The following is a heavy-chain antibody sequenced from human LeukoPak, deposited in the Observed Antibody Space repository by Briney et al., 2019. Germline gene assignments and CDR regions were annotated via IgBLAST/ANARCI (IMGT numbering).Heavy chain of an antibody. CDR1: GFIFSSYG. V-gene: IGHV3-48*01. J-gene: IGHJ4*02. CDR2: ISSSSSTI. Sequence: GGSLRLSCAAPGFIFSSYGMNWVRQAPGKGLEWVSYISSSSSTIYYADSVKGRFTISRDNAKNSLYLQTNSLRAEDTAVYYCARVFIGDYGDYQFDYWGQGTLVTVSS. D-gene: IGHD4-17*01. CDR3: ARVFIGDYGDYQFDY.